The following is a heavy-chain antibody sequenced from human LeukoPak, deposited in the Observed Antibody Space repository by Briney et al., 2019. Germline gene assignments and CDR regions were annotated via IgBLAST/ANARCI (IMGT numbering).Heavy chain of an antibody. V-gene: IGHV1-46*01. Sequence: ASVKVSCKASGYTFISYYMHWVRQAPGQGLEWMGIINPSGGSTSYAQKFQGRVTMTRDTSTSTVYMELSSLRSEDTAVYYCARHVGSSGWYRGGDCAFDIWGQGTMVTVSS. J-gene: IGHJ3*02. D-gene: IGHD6-19*01. CDR3: ARHVGSSGWYRGGDCAFDI. CDR1: GYTFISYY. CDR2: INPSGGST.